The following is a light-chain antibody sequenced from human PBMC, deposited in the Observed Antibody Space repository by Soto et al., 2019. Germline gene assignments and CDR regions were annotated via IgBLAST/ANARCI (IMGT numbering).Light chain of an antibody. CDR2: DVS. CDR3: QQRSNWPRT. CDR1: QNISNY. J-gene: IGKJ1*01. Sequence: IVLTQSPATLSVSPGERSTLSCRASQNISNYLIRYQQKPGQAPRLLIYDVSNRATDIPARFSGSGSGTDFTLTISSLEPEDLAVYFCQQRSNWPRTFGQGTTVDIK. V-gene: IGKV3-11*01.